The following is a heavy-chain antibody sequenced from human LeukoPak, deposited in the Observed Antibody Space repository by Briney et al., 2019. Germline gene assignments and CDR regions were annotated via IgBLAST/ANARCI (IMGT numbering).Heavy chain of an antibody. Sequence: ASVKVSCKASGFTFTSSAVQWVRQARGQRLEWIGWIVVGSGNTNYAQKFQERVTITRDMSTSTACMELSSLRSEDTAVYYCAALLHDSSGYYLPFDPWGQGTLVTVSS. D-gene: IGHD3-22*01. V-gene: IGHV1-58*01. CDR1: GFTFTSSA. CDR2: IVVGSGNT. J-gene: IGHJ5*02. CDR3: AALLHDSSGYYLPFDP.